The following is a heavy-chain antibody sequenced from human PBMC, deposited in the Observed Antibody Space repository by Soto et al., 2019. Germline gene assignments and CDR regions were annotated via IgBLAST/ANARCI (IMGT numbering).Heavy chain of an antibody. J-gene: IGHJ5*02. CDR1: GFTFSSYT. CDR2: MSGGGTGT. CDR3: AKDQLSTLAARPGWFDP. D-gene: IGHD6-6*01. V-gene: IGHV3-23*01. Sequence: EVQLLESGGGLVQPGGSLRLSCAASGFTFSSYTINWVRQAPGKGLEWVSAMSGGGTGTYYADSVMCRFTISRDNSKNTLYLQMNSLRYEDTAVYYCAKDQLSTLAARPGWFDPWGQGTLVTVSS.